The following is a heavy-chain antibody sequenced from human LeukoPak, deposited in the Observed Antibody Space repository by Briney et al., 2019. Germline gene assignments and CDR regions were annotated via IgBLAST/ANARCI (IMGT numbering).Heavy chain of an antibody. V-gene: IGHV4-61*02. CDR1: GGSISSGYYY. CDR2: IYTSGST. D-gene: IGHD3-10*01. Sequence: PSETLSLTCTVSGGSISSGYYYWSWIRQPAGKGLEWIGRIYTSGSTNYNPSLKSRVTISIDTSKNQFSLKLSSVTAADTAVYYCARGLWFGDENPPYFDYWGQGTLVTVSS. CDR3: ARGLWFGDENPPYFDY. J-gene: IGHJ4*02.